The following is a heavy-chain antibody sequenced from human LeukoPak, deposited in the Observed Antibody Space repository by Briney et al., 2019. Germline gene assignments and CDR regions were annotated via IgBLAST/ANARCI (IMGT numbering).Heavy chain of an antibody. J-gene: IGHJ5*02. CDR3: ARHIVVVPAAIGGAWFDP. CDR1: GGSISSYY. CDR2: IYYSGST. D-gene: IGHD2-2*02. Sequence: PSETLSLTCTVSGGSISSYYWSWIRQPPGKGLEWIGYIYYSGSTNYNPSLKSRVTISVDTSKNQFSLKLSSVTAADMAVYYCARHIVVVPAAIGGAWFDPWGQGTLVTVSS. V-gene: IGHV4-59*08.